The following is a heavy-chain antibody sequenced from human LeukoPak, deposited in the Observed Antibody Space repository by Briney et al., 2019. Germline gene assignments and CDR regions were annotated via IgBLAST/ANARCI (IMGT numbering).Heavy chain of an antibody. D-gene: IGHD6-13*01. J-gene: IGHJ5*02. V-gene: IGHV4-59*12. CDR2: IYYSGST. CDR3: ARIPLYSSRNNWFDP. CDR1: GGSISSYY. Sequence: RASETLSLTCTVSGGSISSYYWSWIRQPPGKGLEWIGYIYYSGSTNYNPSLKSRVTISVDTSKNQFSLKLSSVTAADTALYYCARIPLYSSRNNWFDPWGQGTLVTVSS.